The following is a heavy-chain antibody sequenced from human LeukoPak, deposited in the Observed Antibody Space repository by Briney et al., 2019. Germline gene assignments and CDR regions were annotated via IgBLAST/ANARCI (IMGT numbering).Heavy chain of an antibody. D-gene: IGHD5-18*01. J-gene: IGHJ4*02. V-gene: IGHV4-61*09. CDR1: GGSISSGSYY. CDR2: IYTSGNT. Sequence: SETLSLTCTVSGGSISSGSYYWSWIRQPAGKGLEWIGHIYTSGNTNYNPSLKSRVTISVDTSKKQFSLKLSSATAADTAVYYCARDGYIYGGGDFDSWGQGTLVTVSS. CDR3: ARDGYIYGGGDFDS.